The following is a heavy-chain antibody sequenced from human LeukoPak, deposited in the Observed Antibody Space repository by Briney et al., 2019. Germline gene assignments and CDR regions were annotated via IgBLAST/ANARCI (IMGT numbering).Heavy chain of an antibody. CDR3: ARAMVGATRGFDP. J-gene: IGHJ5*02. V-gene: IGHV4-39*01. CDR2: IGNIYYSGST. CDR1: GGSISSSSYY. D-gene: IGHD1-26*01. Sequence: SETLSLTCTVSGGSISSSSYYWGWIRQTPGKGLEWIGSIGNIYYSGSTYYNPSLKSRVTISVSTSRNQFPLRLSSVTVADTAVYYCARAMVGATRGFDPWGQGTLVTVSS.